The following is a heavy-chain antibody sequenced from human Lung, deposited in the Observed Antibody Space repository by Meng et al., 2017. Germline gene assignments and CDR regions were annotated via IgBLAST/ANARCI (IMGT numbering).Heavy chain of an antibody. CDR1: GGSFRDYY. D-gene: IGHD4-11*01. CDR3: ERGPTTMAHDFDY. J-gene: IGHJ4*02. V-gene: IGHV4-34*01. Sequence: QEQLQQWCAGLLKPSVTLFLPCVVSGGSFRDYYWSWIRQHPGKGLEWIGEINHSGSTNYTPSLDSRATISVDTSQNNLSLKLSSVTAADSAVYYCERGPTTMAHDFDYWGQGTLVTASS. CDR2: INHSGST.